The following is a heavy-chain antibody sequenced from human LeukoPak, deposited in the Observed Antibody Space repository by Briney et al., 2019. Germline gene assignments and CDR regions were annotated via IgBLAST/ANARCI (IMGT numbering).Heavy chain of an antibody. CDR1: GGSISSYY. V-gene: IGHV4-4*09. CDR2: IYNSGST. Sequence: SETLSLTCTVSGGSISSYYWSWIRQPPGKGLECIGYIYNSGSTNYNPSLKSRVTISVDTSKNQFSLKLSSVTAADTAVYYCARRYYDSSGYYYFDYWGQGTLVTVSS. D-gene: IGHD3-22*01. CDR3: ARRYYDSSGYYYFDY. J-gene: IGHJ4*02.